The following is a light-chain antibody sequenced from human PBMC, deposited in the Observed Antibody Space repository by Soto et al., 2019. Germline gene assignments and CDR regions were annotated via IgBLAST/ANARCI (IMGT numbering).Light chain of an antibody. J-gene: IGKJ4*01. V-gene: IGKV3-20*01. CDR3: QQYGSSPLT. Sequence: EIVLTQSPGTLSLSPGERATLSRRASQSVSSSYLAWYQQKPGQAPRLLIYGASSRATGIPDWFSGSGSGTDFTLTISRLEPEDFAVYYCQQYGSSPLTFGGGTKVEFK. CDR1: QSVSSSY. CDR2: GAS.